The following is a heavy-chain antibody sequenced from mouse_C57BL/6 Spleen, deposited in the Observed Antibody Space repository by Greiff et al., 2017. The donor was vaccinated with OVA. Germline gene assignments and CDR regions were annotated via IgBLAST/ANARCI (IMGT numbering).Heavy chain of an antibody. CDR3: ARLSNYVDFDY. CDR2: IYPGDGDT. J-gene: IGHJ2*01. Sequence: VQLQQSGPELVKPGASVKISCKASGYAFSSSWMNWVKQRPGKGLEWIGRIYPGDGDTNYNGKFKGKATLTADKSSSTAYMQLSSLTSEDSAVYFCARLSNYVDFDYWGQGTTLTVSS. V-gene: IGHV1-82*01. D-gene: IGHD2-5*01. CDR1: GYAFSSSW.